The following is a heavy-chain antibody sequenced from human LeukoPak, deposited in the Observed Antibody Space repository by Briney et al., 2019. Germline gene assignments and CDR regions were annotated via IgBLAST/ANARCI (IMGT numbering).Heavy chain of an antibody. J-gene: IGHJ6*03. D-gene: IGHD2-2*01. CDR2: ISSSSSYI. Sequence: PGGSLRLSCAASVVTFSSYSMNWVRQAPGKGLEWVSSISSSSSYIYYADSVKGRFTISRDNAKNSLYLQMNSLRAEDTAVYYCARDALIPYCSSTSCWGGYYYYMDVWGKGTTVTVSS. V-gene: IGHV3-21*01. CDR1: VVTFSSYS. CDR3: ARDALIPYCSSTSCWGGYYYYMDV.